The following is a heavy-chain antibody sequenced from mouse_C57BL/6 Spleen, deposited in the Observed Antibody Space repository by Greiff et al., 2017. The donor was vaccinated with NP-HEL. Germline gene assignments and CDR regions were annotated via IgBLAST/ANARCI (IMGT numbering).Heavy chain of an antibody. CDR1: GYTFTSYW. J-gene: IGHJ3*01. CDR2: IYPGSGST. CDR3: ARNLYDYDTWFAY. D-gene: IGHD2-4*01. Sequence: QVQLQQPGAELVKPGASVKMSCKASGYTFTSYWITWVKQRAGQGLEWIGDIYPGSGSTNYNEKFKSKATLTVDTSSSTAYMQLSSLTSEDSAVYYCARNLYDYDTWFAYWGQGTLVTVSA. V-gene: IGHV1-55*01.